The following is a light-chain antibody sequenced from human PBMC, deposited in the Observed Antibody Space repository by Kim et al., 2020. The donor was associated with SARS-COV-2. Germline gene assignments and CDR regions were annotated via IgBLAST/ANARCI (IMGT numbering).Light chain of an antibody. J-gene: IGKJ2*01. CDR2: KAS. CDR3: QDYNSYSYT. V-gene: IGKV1-5*03. CDR1: QNIYSW. Sequence: DIQMTQSPSTLSASVGETVTITCRASQNIYSWLAWYQQKPGQAPRLLIYKASTLESGVPSRFSGSGSGTEFTLTISSLQPDDSATYYCQDYNSYSYTFGQGTKLEI.